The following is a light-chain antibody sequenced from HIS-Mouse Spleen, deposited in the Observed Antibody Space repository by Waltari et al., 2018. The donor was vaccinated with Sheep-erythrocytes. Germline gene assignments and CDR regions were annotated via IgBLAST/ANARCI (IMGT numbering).Light chain of an antibody. CDR2: EVS. Sequence: QSALTQPASVSGSPGQSITISCTGTSRDVVVYNYVSWYQQHPGKAPKLMIYEVSNRPSGVSNRFSGSKSGNTASLTISGLQAEDEADYYCSSYTSSSTWVFGGGTKLTVL. CDR1: SRDVVVYNY. J-gene: IGLJ3*02. V-gene: IGLV2-14*01. CDR3: SSYTSSSTWV.